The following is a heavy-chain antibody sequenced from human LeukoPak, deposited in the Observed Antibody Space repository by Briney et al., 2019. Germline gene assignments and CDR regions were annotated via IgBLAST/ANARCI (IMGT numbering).Heavy chain of an antibody. V-gene: IGHV1-18*01. Sequence: GASVKVSCKVSGYSFTSHGITWVRQAPGPGLEWLGWISPYTNNTNYGRKFQGRVAMTTDIPTTTAYMELRSLRSDDTAVYYCTIGTGNFVPRGYYYGLDVWGQGTTVTVSS. CDR3: TIGTGNFVPRGYYYGLDV. CDR1: GYSFTSHG. J-gene: IGHJ6*02. CDR2: ISPYTNNT. D-gene: IGHD3-3*01.